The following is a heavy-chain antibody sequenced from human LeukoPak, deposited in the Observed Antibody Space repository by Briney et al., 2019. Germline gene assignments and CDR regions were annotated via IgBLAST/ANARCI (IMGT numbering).Heavy chain of an antibody. D-gene: IGHD3-16*01. V-gene: IGHV4-39*01. CDR2: IFYRGES. J-gene: IGHJ4*02. CDR3: ARLGDVEVNGGTLDY. Sequence: SETLSLTCTVSGGSISGNYYWGWIRQPPGKGLEWIGSIFYRGESNYNPSLKNRVSVSVDTSKSQFFLKLTSVTVADTAVYFCARLGDVEVNGGTLDYWGRGTLVTVSS. CDR1: GGSISGNYY.